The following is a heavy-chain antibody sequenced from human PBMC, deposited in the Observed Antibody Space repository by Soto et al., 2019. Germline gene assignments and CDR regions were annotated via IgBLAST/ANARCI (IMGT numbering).Heavy chain of an antibody. J-gene: IGHJ4*02. Sequence: SETLSLTCAVYGGSFSCYYWSWIRQPPGKGLEWIGEINHSGSTNYNPSLKSRVTISVDTSKNQFSLKLSSVTAADTAVYYCARIALHCFDYWGQGTLVTVSS. CDR3: ARIALHCFDY. CDR2: INHSGST. CDR1: GGSFSCYY. V-gene: IGHV4-34*01. D-gene: IGHD4-4*01.